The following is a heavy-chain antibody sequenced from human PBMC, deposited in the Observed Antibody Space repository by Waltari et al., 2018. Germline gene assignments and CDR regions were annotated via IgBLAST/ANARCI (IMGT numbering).Heavy chain of an antibody. CDR1: GFTLVDEG. V-gene: IGHV3-20*04. J-gene: IGHJ4*02. D-gene: IGHD3-10*01. CDR3: AREYYTHFDY. Sequence: VESGGGVIRPGGSLRLSCEASGFTLVDEGMSWVRQGPGKGLEWIAGINWKGDKVAYGDAVRGRFIISRDNAKNLLYLQMNSLRAEDTAVYYCAREYYTHFDYWGQGTLVTVSS. CDR2: INWKGDKV.